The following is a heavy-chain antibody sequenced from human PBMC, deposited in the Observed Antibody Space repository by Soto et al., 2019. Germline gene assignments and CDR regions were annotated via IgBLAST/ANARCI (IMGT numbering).Heavy chain of an antibody. J-gene: IGHJ4*02. V-gene: IGHV3-23*01. CDR2: ISGSGGST. CDR1: GFTFSSYA. D-gene: IGHD3-22*01. Sequence: GGSLRLSCAASGFTFSSYAMSWVRQAPGKGLEWVSAISGSGGSTYYADSVKGRFTISRDNSKNTLYLQMNSLRAEDTAVYYCAKGTVKYAYYYDSSGYYLRWGQGTLVTVSS. CDR3: AKGTVKYAYYYDSSGYYLR.